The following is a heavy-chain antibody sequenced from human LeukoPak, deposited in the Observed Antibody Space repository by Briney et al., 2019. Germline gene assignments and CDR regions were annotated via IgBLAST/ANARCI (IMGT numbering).Heavy chain of an antibody. D-gene: IGHD6-19*01. CDR2: SNPNSGGT. Sequence: ASVKVSCKASGYTFTGYYMHWVRQAPGQGLEWMGWSNPNSGGTNYAQKFQGRVTMTRDTSISTAYMELSRLRSDDTAVYYCARDEAVAGLTHDFDYWGQGTLVTVSS. CDR3: ARDEAVAGLTHDFDY. CDR1: GYTFTGYY. J-gene: IGHJ4*02. V-gene: IGHV1-2*02.